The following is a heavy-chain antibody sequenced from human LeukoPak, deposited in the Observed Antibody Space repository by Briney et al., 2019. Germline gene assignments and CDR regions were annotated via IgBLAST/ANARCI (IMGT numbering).Heavy chain of an antibody. CDR1: GGSFSGYY. D-gene: IGHD4-17*01. CDR2: INHSGST. V-gene: IGHV4-34*01. J-gene: IGHJ4*02. CDR3: ARGLKWDYVETRLWNY. Sequence: SETLSLTCAVYGGSFSGYYWSWIRQPPGKGLEWIGEINHSGSTNYNPSLKSRVTISADTSKNQLSLRLSSVTAADTAVYYCARGLKWDYVETRLWNYWGQGTLVTVSS.